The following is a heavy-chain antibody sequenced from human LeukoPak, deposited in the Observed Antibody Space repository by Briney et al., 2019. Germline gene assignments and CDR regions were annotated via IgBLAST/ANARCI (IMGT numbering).Heavy chain of an antibody. J-gene: IGHJ4*02. CDR2: IHYDGSNK. D-gene: IGHD3-22*01. CDR3: ARGYYDSSGYSRVFDY. Sequence: GGSLRLSCAASGFTFSNYGMHWVRQAPGKGLDWVAFIHYDGSNKYYADSVKGRFTISRDNAKNSLYLQMNSLRAEDTAVYYCARGYYDSSGYSRVFDYWGQGTLVTVSS. CDR1: GFTFSNYG. V-gene: IGHV3-30*02.